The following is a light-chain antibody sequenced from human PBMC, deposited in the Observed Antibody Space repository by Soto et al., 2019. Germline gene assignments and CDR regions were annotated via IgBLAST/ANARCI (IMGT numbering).Light chain of an antibody. CDR3: MHSQHPPLN. V-gene: IGKV2-28*01. Sequence: DIVMTQSPLSLPVTPGEPASISCKSSQSLLHSGGYNHLDWYLQKPGQPPQLLIYLGSIRASGVPDRFSGSGSATDFTLKISRVEAEDVGVYYCMHSQHPPLNFGPGTTVDIK. J-gene: IGKJ3*01. CDR2: LGS. CDR1: QSLLHSGGYNH.